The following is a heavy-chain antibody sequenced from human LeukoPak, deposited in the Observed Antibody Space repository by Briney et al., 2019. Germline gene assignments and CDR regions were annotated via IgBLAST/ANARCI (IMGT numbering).Heavy chain of an antibody. D-gene: IGHD1-1*01. CDR1: GFTFSSYS. Sequence: GGSLRLSCAASGFTFSSYSMNWVRQAPGKGLEWVSYISSSSTIYYADSVKGRFTISRDNAKNSLYLQMNSLRAEDTAVYYCARSRTGHTWAFDIWGQGTMVTVSS. CDR2: ISSSSTI. CDR3: ARSRTGHTWAFDI. J-gene: IGHJ3*02. V-gene: IGHV3-48*04.